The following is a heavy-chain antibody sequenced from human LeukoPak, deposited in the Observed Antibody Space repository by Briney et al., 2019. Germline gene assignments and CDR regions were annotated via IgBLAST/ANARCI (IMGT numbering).Heavy chain of an antibody. J-gene: IGHJ4*02. V-gene: IGHV5-51*01. CDR3: ARAPSSISNPYYFDN. D-gene: IGHD6-6*01. CDR2: IYPGDFDT. Sequence: GESLKISCKGSGYSFTSYWIGWVRQMPGKGLEWMGIIYPGDFDTRYSPSFRGQVTISVDKSISTAYLQWSSLKASDTAMYYCARAPSSISNPYYFDNWGQGTLVTVSS. CDR1: GYSFTSYW.